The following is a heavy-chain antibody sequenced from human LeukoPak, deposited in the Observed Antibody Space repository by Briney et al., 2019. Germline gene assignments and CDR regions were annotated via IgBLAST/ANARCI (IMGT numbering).Heavy chain of an antibody. D-gene: IGHD2-15*01. J-gene: IGHJ4*02. CDR1: GGSISSGGYY. CDR3: GRGVVVAATTYFDY. CDR2: IYYSGNT. V-gene: IGHV4-31*03. Sequence: PSETLSLTCTVSGGSISSGGYYWSWIRQHPGKGLEWIGYIYYSGNTYYNPSLKSRVTISVDTSKNQFSLKLSSVTAADTAVYYCGRGVVVAATTYFDYWGQGTLVTVSS.